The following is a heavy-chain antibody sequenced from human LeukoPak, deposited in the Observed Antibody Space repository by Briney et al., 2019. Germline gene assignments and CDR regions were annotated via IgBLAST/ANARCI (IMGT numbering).Heavy chain of an antibody. D-gene: IGHD3-10*01. V-gene: IGHV4-34*01. J-gene: IGHJ6*03. CDR3: ASVRRGFGEFSKYYSYYYMDV. CDR1: GGSFSGYY. Sequence: PSETLSLTCAVYGGSFSGYYWGWIRQPPGKGLEWIGNIYYSGNAYHNPSLKSRVTISVDTSKNQFSLRLSSVTAADTAVYYCASVRRGFGEFSKYYSYYYMDVWGKGTTVTISS. CDR2: IYYSGNA.